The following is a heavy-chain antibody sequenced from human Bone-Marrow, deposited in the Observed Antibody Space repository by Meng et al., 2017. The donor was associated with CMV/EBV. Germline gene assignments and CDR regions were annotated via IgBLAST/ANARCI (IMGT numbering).Heavy chain of an antibody. J-gene: IGHJ4*02. CDR2: IYYSGST. CDR1: GSSISSSSYY. CDR3: ARAYYGDYPDYFDY. V-gene: IGHV4-39*07. D-gene: IGHD4-17*01. Sequence: GSLRPSCTVSGSSISSSSYYWGWIRQPPGKGLEWIGSIYYSGSTYYNPSLKSRVTISVDTSKNQFSLKLSSVTAADTAVYYCARAYYGDYPDYFDYWGQGTLVTVSS.